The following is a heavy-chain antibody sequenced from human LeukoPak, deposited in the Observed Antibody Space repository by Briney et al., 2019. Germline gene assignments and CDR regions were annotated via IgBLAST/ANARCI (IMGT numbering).Heavy chain of an antibody. Sequence: GGSLRLSCAASGFTFSSYWMHWVRQAPGKGLGWVSRINSDGSSTSYADSVKGRFTISRDNAKNTLYLQMNSLRAEDTAVYYCARDRYYGMDVWGQGTTVTVSS. CDR2: INSDGSST. CDR3: ARDRYYGMDV. V-gene: IGHV3-74*01. J-gene: IGHJ6*02. CDR1: GFTFSSYW.